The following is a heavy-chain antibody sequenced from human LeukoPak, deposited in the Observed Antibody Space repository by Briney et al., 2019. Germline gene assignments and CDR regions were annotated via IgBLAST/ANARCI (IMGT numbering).Heavy chain of an antibody. D-gene: IGHD1-26*01. CDR3: ARDRSGSSSVDDAFDI. CDR1: GFIFDDYA. V-gene: IGHV3-9*01. J-gene: IGHJ3*02. CDR2: ISWNSGSI. Sequence: PGRSLRLSCAASGFIFDDYAMHWVRQAPGKGLEWVSGISWNSGSIGYADSVKGRFTISRDNAKKSLFLEMNSLRVEDTAVYYCARDRSGSSSVDDAFDIWGQGIMVTVSS.